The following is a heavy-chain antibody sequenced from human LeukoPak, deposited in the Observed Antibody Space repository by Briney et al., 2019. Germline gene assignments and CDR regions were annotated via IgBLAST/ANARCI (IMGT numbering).Heavy chain of an antibody. J-gene: IGHJ4*02. D-gene: IGHD3-9*01. CDR3: ARGAIYDILTGYYLHLDY. CDR1: GYTFTGYY. CDR2: INPNSGGT. Sequence: ASVKVSCKASGYTFTGYYMHWVRQAPGQGLEWMGWINPNSGGTNYAQKFQGRVTMTRDTSISTAYMELSRLRSDDTAVYYCARGAIYDILTGYYLHLDYWGQGTLVTVSS. V-gene: IGHV1-2*02.